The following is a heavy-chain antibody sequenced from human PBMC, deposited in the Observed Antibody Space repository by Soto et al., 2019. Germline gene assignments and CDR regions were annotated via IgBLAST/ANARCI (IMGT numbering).Heavy chain of an antibody. CDR3: ANDYGDYKSYYGMDV. CDR2: IYYSGST. D-gene: IGHD4-17*01. CDR1: GASVTSSTYY. J-gene: IGHJ6*02. Sequence: QLQLQESSPGLVKPSETLALTCTVSGASVTSSTYYWGWIRQPPGKGLEWIGSIYYSGSTYYNPSLRSRVTISVDTSKNQVSLKLTSVTAADTAVYYCANDYGDYKSYYGMDVWGQGTTVTVSS. V-gene: IGHV4-39*01.